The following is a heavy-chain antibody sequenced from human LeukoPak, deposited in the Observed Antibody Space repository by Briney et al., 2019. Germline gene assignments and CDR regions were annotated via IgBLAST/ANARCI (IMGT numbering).Heavy chain of an antibody. Sequence: GGSLRLSCATSGFNFRNHAMSWFRQAPGKGLVWVSSINNGVGRYYADSVRGRLTVSRDDSQNTLYLRSDSPCVQGAAVYICGKEGLARRFAFENWGQGTLVTVSS. J-gene: IGHJ4*02. CDR3: GKEGLARRFAFEN. D-gene: IGHD2-21*01. CDR1: GFNFRNHA. V-gene: IGHV3-23*01. CDR2: INNGVGR.